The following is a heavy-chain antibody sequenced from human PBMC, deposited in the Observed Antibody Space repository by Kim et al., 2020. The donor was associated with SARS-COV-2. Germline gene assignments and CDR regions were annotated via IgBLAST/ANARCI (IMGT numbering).Heavy chain of an antibody. CDR1: GFVFKSYA. V-gene: IGHV3-23*03. Sequence: GGSLRLSCAASGFVFKSYAIHWVRQVPGKGLEWVSVIYGLGTTKYYVDSVQGRFTISRDYSKNTVHLQMDSLRAEDTAVYYCAKGGRGVTGSDFYY. D-gene: IGHD3-10*01. J-gene: IGHJ4*01. CDR2: IYGLGTTK. CDR3: AKGGRGVTGSDFYY.